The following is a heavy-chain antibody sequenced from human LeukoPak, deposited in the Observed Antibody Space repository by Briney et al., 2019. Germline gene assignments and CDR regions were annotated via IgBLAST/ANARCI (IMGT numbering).Heavy chain of an antibody. CDR3: ARESCSGRPLYYFDY. CDR1: GGFISSNY. V-gene: IGHV4-59*01. Sequence: SETLSLTCTVSGGFISSNYWSWLRQPPGKGLEWIGYIYYSGSTKYNPSLKSRVTISVDTSKNQFSLKVSSVTAADTAVYYCARESCSGRPLYYFDYWGQGTLVTVSS. CDR2: IYYSGST. J-gene: IGHJ4*02. D-gene: IGHD3-10*02.